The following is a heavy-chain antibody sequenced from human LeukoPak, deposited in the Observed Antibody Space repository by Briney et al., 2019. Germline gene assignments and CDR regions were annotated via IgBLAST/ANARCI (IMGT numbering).Heavy chain of an antibody. Sequence: PSETLSLTCTVSGGSISSSSYYWGWIRQPPGKGLEWIGSIYYSGSTYYNPSLKSRVTISVDTSKNQFSLKLSSVTAADTAVYYCARHGGRTGDSMVSISFDYWGQGTLVTVSS. J-gene: IGHJ4*02. D-gene: IGHD7-27*01. CDR2: IYYSGST. V-gene: IGHV4-39*01. CDR3: ARHGGRTGDSMVSISFDY. CDR1: GGSISSSSYY.